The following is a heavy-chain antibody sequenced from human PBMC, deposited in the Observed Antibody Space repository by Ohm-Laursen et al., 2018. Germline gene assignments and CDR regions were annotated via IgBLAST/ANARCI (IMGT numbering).Heavy chain of an antibody. CDR2: ITNSNGGHST. J-gene: IGHJ4*02. Sequence: SLRLSCAASGFTFRSYAMTWVRQAPGKGLEWVSSITNSNGGHSTYYADSVKGRFTISRDNSKNTLWLQMSWLRAEDTAVYYCAKEGEGIFDSSYFFDYWGQGALVTVPS. V-gene: IGHV3-23*01. D-gene: IGHD3-22*01. CDR1: GFTFRSYA. CDR3: AKEGEGIFDSSYFFDY.